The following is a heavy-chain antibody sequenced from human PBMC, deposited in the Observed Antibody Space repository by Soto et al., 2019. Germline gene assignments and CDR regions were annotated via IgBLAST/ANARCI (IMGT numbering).Heavy chain of an antibody. Sequence: EIQLVESGGGLIQAGGSLRLSCAASGFIVRDNFMIWVRQAPGKGLEWVSALYRGGVAYYADAVKGRFIISRDNRENTLYLQMTSLRADDSAIYYCARALVEVTAHPRLDAFDLWGHGTVVTVS. J-gene: IGHJ3*01. CDR1: GFIVRDNF. V-gene: IGHV3-53*01. CDR3: ARALVEVTAHPRLDAFDL. D-gene: IGHD2-21*02. CDR2: LYRGGVA.